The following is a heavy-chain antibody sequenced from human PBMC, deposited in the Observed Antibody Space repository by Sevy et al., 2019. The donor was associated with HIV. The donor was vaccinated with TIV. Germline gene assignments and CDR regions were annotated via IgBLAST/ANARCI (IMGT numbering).Heavy chain of an antibody. CDR2: ISGSGGST. CDR3: SKYGAEGWKFDY. V-gene: IGHV3-23*01. CDR1: GFTFSSYA. Sequence: GGSLRLSCAASGFTFSSYAMSWVRQAPGKGLEWVSAISGSGGSTYYADSVKGRFTISRDNSKNTLYLQMNSLRAEDIAEYYSSKYGAEGWKFDYWGQGTLVTVSS. D-gene: IGHD3-10*01. J-gene: IGHJ4*02.